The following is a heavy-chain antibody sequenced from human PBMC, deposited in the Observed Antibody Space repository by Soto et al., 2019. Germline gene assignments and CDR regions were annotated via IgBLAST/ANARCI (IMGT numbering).Heavy chain of an antibody. CDR1: GGSISSSSYY. D-gene: IGHD2-2*01. V-gene: IGHV4-39*01. CDR3: ARLGGYCSSTSCYGYYGMDV. Sequence: PSETLSLTCTVSGGSISSSSYYWGWIRQPPGKGLEWIGSIFYSGSTYYNPSLKSRVTISVDTSKNQFSLKLSSVTAADTAVYYCARLGGYCSSTSCYGYYGMDVWGQGTTVTVS. J-gene: IGHJ6*02. CDR2: IFYSGST.